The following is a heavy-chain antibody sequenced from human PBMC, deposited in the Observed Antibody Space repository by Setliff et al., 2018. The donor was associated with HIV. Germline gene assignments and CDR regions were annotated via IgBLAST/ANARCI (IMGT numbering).Heavy chain of an antibody. CDR2: INPSGGNT. V-gene: IGHV1-46*01. D-gene: IGHD5-12*01. CDR3: AREGGGYDLNWFDP. Sequence: GASVKVSCKASGYTFTSYYMHWVRQAPGQGLDWMGIINPSGGNTNYAQKLQGRVTMTTDTSTSTAYMELRSLTSDDTAVYYCAREGGGYDLNWFDPWGQGTLVTVSS. CDR1: GYTFTSYY. J-gene: IGHJ5*02.